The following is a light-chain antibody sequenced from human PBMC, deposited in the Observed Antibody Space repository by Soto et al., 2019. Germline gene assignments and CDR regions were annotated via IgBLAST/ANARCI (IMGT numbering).Light chain of an antibody. CDR1: QGISRW. J-gene: IGKJ1*01. Sequence: DIQMTQSPSTLSASLGDRVTLTCRASQGISRWLAWYQQRPGKAPXXRIYDASTLHSGVSSRLSGSGSGTEFTLTISSMQPNDYATYYCQQYTTYWTFGQGTKVDIK. V-gene: IGKV1-5*01. CDR3: QQYTTYWT. CDR2: DAS.